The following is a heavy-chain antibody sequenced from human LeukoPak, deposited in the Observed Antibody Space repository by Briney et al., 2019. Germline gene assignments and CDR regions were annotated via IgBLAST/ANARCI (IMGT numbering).Heavy chain of an antibody. V-gene: IGHV3-30-3*01. CDR1: GFTFSSYA. Sequence: AGGSLRLSCAASGFTFSSYAMHWVRQAPGKGLEWVAVISYDGSNKYYADSVKGRFTISRDNSKNTLYLQMNSLRAEDTAVYYCARDYYGSGSYYPPGAYYYYGMDVWGQGTTVTVSS. CDR3: ARDYYGSGSYYPPGAYYYYGMDV. J-gene: IGHJ6*02. CDR2: ISYDGSNK. D-gene: IGHD3-10*01.